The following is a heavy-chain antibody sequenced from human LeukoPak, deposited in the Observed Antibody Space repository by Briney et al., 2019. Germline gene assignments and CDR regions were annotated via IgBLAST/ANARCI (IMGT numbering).Heavy chain of an antibody. J-gene: IGHJ6*03. CDR1: GGSISSGDYY. CDR2: IYYSGST. CDR3: ASRSGGSYYYYYMDV. D-gene: IGHD2-15*01. Sequence: PSETLSLTCTVSGGSISSGDYYWSWIRQPPGKGLEWIGYIYYSGSTYYNPSLKSRVTISVDTSKNQFSLKLSSVTAADTAVYYCASRSGGSYYYYYMDVWGKGTTVSVCS. V-gene: IGHV4-30-4*08.